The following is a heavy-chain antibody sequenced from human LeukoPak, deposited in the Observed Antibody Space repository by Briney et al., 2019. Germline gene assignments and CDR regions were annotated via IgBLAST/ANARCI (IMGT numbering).Heavy chain of an antibody. CDR1: GYKFTTYY. D-gene: IGHD3-10*01. CDR2: INPNTGDT. CDR3: ARERLPMVRGLSAGSLSP. J-gene: IGHJ5*02. Sequence: ASVKVSCKASGYKFTTYYLYWLRQAPGQGLEWLGWINPNTGDTNFAQNFQGRVTMTRDTSVSTAYMELSRLRYDDTAVYYCARERLPMVRGLSAGSLSPWGQGTLVTVSS. V-gene: IGHV1-2*02.